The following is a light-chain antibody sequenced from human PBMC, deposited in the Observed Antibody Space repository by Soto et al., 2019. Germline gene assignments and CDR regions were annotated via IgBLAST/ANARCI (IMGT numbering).Light chain of an antibody. CDR3: QQYGSSPET. CDR1: QSVSSSY. V-gene: IGKV3-20*01. J-gene: IGKJ1*01. Sequence: EIVLTQSPGTLSLSPGERATLSCRASQSVSSSYVAWYQQKPGQAPRLLIYGASSRATGIPDRCSGSGSGTDFTLTISSLEPADFAVYYCQQYGSSPETFGQGTKVDIK. CDR2: GAS.